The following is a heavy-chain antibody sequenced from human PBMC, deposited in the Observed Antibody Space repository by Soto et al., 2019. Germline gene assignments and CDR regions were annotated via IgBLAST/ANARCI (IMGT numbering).Heavy chain of an antibody. CDR2: IIPIFDTI. J-gene: IGHJ4*02. D-gene: IGHD3-3*01. Sequence: QVQLLQSGAEVKKPGSSVKVSCKASGATFSSFAFSWVRQAPGQGLEWMGVIIPIFDTISYEQKFQGRVTITAEESTRTAYIELNSLTSDDTAVYYCASPLKWSGYYIAFDYWGQGTLVIVSS. V-gene: IGHV1-69*01. CDR1: GATFSSFA. CDR3: ASPLKWSGYYIAFDY.